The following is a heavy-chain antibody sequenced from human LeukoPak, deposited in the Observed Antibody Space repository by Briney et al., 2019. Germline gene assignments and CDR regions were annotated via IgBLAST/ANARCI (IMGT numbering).Heavy chain of an antibody. V-gene: IGHV3-30*03. CDR1: GFTFSSYG. CDR3: ARDSVGTVDY. Sequence: PGGSLTLSCAASGFTFSSYGMHWVRQAPGKGLEWVAVISYDGSNKYYADSVKGRFTISRDNPKNTLYLQMNSLRVEDTAVYYCARDSVGTVDYWGQGILVTVSS. D-gene: IGHD6-13*01. J-gene: IGHJ4*02. CDR2: ISYDGSNK.